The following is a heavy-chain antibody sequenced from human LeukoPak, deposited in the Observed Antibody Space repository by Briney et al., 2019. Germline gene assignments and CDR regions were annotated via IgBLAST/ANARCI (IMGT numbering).Heavy chain of an antibody. V-gene: IGHV4-59*08. CDR2: IYNSGDT. CDR1: GASIGSHS. J-gene: IGHJ4*02. Sequence: SETLSLTCSVSGASIGSHSRSWIRQPPGKGLEWIGYIYNSGDTNYNPSLTSRVTMSADTSKNQISLKLGSVTAADTAMYYCARLSPSSIAVAGTPPDYWGQGTLVTVSS. CDR3: ARLSPSSIAVAGTPPDY. D-gene: IGHD6-19*01.